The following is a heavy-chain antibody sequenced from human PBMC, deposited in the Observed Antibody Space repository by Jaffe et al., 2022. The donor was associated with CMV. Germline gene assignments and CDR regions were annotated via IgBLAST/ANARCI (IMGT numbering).Heavy chain of an antibody. D-gene: IGHD1-26*01. CDR3: ARGGSTNNYFFPMDV. CDR2: INWDDDK. V-gene: IGHV2-70*01. J-gene: IGHJ6*02. CDR1: GFSLSSSGMC. Sequence: QVTLRESGPALVKPTQTLTLTCTFSGFSLSSSGMCVSWIRQPPGKALEWLAVINWDDDKYYRPSLKTRLTISKDTSNKQVVLTMTNMDPVDTATYYCARGGSTNNYFFPMDVWGQGTTVTVSS.